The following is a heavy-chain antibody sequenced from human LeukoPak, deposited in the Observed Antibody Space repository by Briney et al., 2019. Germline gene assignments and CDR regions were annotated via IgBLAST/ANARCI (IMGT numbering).Heavy chain of an antibody. CDR2: ISYGGDIE. V-gene: IGHV3-30*18. Sequence: GGSLRLSCAASGFTFSSYWMSWVRQAPGKGLEWVALISYGGDIEYYADSVKGRFTISRDNSKNTLYLEMNSLRPEDTAVYYCAKVRWFGELSTPDAFDIWGQGTMVTVSS. CDR1: GFTFSSYW. J-gene: IGHJ3*02. D-gene: IGHD3-10*01. CDR3: AKVRWFGELSTPDAFDI.